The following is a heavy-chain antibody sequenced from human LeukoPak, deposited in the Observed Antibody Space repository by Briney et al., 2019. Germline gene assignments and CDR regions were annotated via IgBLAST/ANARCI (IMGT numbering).Heavy chain of an antibody. CDR1: GGSINGYY. J-gene: IGHJ4*02. Sequence: SETLSLTCTVSGGSINGYYWSWLRQPPGKGLEWIGYIYYSGNTNYNPSLKSRVTISVDTSKNQFFLKLASMTAADTAMYYCARSGDAYSFDYWGQGSLVTVSS. CDR3: ARSGDAYSFDY. V-gene: IGHV4-59*01. CDR2: IYYSGNT. D-gene: IGHD5-24*01.